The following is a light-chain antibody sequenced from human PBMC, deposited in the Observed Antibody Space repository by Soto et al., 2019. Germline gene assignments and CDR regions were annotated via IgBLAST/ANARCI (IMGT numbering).Light chain of an antibody. CDR1: QSVSSSY. J-gene: IGKJ1*01. CDR2: GAF. Sequence: EMVLTQSPGTLSLSPGERATLSCRASQSVSSSYLAWYQQKPGQAPRLLIYGAFSRASGIPDRFSGRGSGTDLTLTIGRLEPEDFAIYYCQHYGSSPAWTFGQGTKVDIK. CDR3: QHYGSSPAWT. V-gene: IGKV3-20*01.